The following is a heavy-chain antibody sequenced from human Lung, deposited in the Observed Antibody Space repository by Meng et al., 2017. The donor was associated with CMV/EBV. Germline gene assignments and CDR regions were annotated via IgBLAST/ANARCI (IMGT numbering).Heavy chain of an antibody. CDR1: GYTFGSYV. Sequence: QVPLLQTGPEVKNAGASVRVSCKASGYTFGSYVICWVRQAPGQGLEWMGWFVNYVDTYPAPKFQGRVTMTTDTHSNTAFMELRSLTSDDTAVYYCASGTPGRSYCDYWGQGTPVTVSS. V-gene: IGHV1-18*01. CDR3: ASGTPGRSYCDY. J-gene: IGHJ4*02. CDR2: FVNYVDT. D-gene: IGHD2-15*01.